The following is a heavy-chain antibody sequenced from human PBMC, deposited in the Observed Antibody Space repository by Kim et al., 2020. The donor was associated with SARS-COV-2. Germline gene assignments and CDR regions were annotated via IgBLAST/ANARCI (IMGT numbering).Heavy chain of an antibody. D-gene: IGHD5-18*01. CDR3: ARDHDTAMGYYYYGMDV. CDR2: IYYSGST. V-gene: IGHV4-61*01. CDR1: GGSVSSGSYY. Sequence: SETLSLTCTVSGGSVSSGSYYWSWIRQPPGKGLEWIGYIYYSGSTNYNPSLKSRVTISVDTSKNQFSLKLSSVTAADTAVYYCARDHDTAMGYYYYGMDVWGQGTTVTVSS. J-gene: IGHJ6*02.